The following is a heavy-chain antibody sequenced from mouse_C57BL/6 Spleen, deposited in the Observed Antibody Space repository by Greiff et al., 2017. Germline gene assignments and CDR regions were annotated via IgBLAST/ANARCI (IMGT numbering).Heavy chain of an antibody. CDR2: ISYDGSN. J-gene: IGHJ1*03. D-gene: IGHD1-1*01. Sequence: VQLKESGPGLVKPSQSLSLTCSVTGYSITSGYYWNWIRQFPGNKLEWMGYISYDGSNKYNPSLKNRISITRDTSKNQFFLKLNSVTTEDTATYYCARVGSSDWYCGVWGTGTTVTVSS. CDR3: ARVGSSDWYCGV. CDR1: GYSITSGYY. V-gene: IGHV3-6*01.